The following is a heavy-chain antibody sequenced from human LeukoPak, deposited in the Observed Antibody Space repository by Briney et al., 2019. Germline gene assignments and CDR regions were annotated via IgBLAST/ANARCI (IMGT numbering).Heavy chain of an antibody. J-gene: IGHJ4*02. V-gene: IGHV3-23*01. D-gene: IGHD3-22*01. CDR2: ISGSGGST. Sequence: GGSPRLSCAASGFTFSSYAMSWVRQAPGKGLEWVSAISGSGGSTYYADSVKGRFTISRDNSKNTLYLQMNSLRAEDTAVYYCAKGDSSGYFYSKAPDYFDYWGQGTLVTVSS. CDR1: GFTFSSYA. CDR3: AKGDSSGYFYSKAPDYFDY.